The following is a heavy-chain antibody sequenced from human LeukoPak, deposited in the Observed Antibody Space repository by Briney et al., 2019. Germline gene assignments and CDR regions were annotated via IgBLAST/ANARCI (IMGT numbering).Heavy chain of an antibody. Sequence: GGSLRLSCEASGFTFSSYAMSWVRQAPGKGLEWVSGISGSGVGTYYADSVKGRFTISRDNSKNTLYLQMNSLRAEDTAIYYCTKVSTENRWGQGSLVTVSS. CDR1: GFTFSSYA. V-gene: IGHV3-23*01. J-gene: IGHJ4*02. D-gene: IGHD4-17*01. CDR3: TKVSTENR. CDR2: ISGSGVGT.